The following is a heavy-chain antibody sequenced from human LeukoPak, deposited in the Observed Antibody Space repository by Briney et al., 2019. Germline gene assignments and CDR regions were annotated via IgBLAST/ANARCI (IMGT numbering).Heavy chain of an antibody. J-gene: IGHJ4*02. CDR2: IIPIFGTA. CDR1: GGTFSSYA. V-gene: IGHV1-69*13. D-gene: IGHD6-19*01. Sequence: ASVKVSCKASGGTFSSYAISWERQAPGQGLEWMGGIIPIFGTANYAQKFQGRVTITADESTSTAYMELSSLRSEDTAVYYCAREGYSSGWYLKDYWGQGTLVTVSS. CDR3: AREGYSSGWYLKDY.